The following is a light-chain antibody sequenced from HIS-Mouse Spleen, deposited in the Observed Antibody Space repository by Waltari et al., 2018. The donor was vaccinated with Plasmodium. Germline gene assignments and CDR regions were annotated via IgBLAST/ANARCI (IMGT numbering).Light chain of an antibody. Sequence: ASGSPGQSVTISCTGTSSDFGGYNYVSWYQQHPGKAPKLMIYEVSKRPSGVPDRFSGSKSGNTASLTVSGLQAEDEADYYCSSYAGSNNLVFGGGTKLTVL. J-gene: IGLJ2*01. V-gene: IGLV2-8*01. CDR2: EVS. CDR1: SSDFGGYNY. CDR3: SSYAGSNNLV.